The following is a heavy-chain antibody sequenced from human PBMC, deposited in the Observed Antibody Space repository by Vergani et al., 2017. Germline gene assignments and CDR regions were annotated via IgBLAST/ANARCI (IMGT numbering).Heavy chain of an antibody. Sequence: VQLVESGGGLVQPGGSLRLSCAASGFTFSSYEMNWVRQAPGKGLEWIGEINHSGSTNYNPSLKSRVTISVDTSKNQFSLKLSSVTAADTAVYYCARGRGYCSGGSCRYFDYWGQGTLVTVSS. J-gene: IGHJ4*02. CDR2: INHSGST. CDR1: GFTFSSYE. CDR3: ARGRGYCSGGSCRYFDY. D-gene: IGHD2-15*01. V-gene: IGHV4-34*01.